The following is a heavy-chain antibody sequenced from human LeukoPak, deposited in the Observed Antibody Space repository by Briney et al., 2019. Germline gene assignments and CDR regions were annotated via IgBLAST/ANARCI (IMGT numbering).Heavy chain of an antibody. CDR1: GFTFSSYL. V-gene: IGHV3-7*01. CDR3: AKDAQRGFDYSNSLES. D-gene: IGHD4-11*01. Sequence: GGSLRLSCAASGFTFSSYLMSWVRQAPGKGLDWVANIKQDGSEKYYVDSVKGRFTISRDNSKNTIYLQMNSLRVENTAVYYCAKDAQRGFDYSNSLESWGQGTLVTVSS. J-gene: IGHJ5*01. CDR2: IKQDGSEK.